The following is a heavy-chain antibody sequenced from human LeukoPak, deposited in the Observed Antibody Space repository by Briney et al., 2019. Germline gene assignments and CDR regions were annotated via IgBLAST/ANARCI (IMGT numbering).Heavy chain of an antibody. CDR3: ARSPAGANYYLDV. J-gene: IGHJ6*03. CDR1: GFTFSSYG. V-gene: IGHV3-48*04. D-gene: IGHD1-14*01. CDR2: ISSSGSTT. Sequence: GGSLRLSCAASGFTFSSYGMSWVRQAPGKGLEWVSYISSSGSTTYYADSMKDRFTISRDNAKNSLYLQMNSLRAEDTAVYYCARSPAGANYYLDVWGKGTTVTISS.